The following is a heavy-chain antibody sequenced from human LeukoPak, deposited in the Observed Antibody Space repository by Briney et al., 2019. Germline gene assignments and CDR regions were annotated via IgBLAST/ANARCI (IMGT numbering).Heavy chain of an antibody. Sequence: GTSLRLSCAASGFTFSGYAIQWVRQAPGKGLEWVAVIWYDGSKIYYADSVKGRFTVSRDNSKNTLYLQMNSLRAEDTAVYYCARDRGSGNYYGGYFDYWGQGTLVTVSS. CDR1: GFTFSGYA. D-gene: IGHD3-22*01. CDR3: ARDRGSGNYYGGYFDY. V-gene: IGHV3-33*01. J-gene: IGHJ4*02. CDR2: IWYDGSKI.